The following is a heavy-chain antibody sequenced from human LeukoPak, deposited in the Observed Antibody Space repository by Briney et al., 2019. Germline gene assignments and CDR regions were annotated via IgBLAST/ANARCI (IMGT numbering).Heavy chain of an antibody. CDR2: NYYSGST. D-gene: IGHD3-22*01. J-gene: IGHJ4*02. V-gene: IGHV4-39*07. CDR1: GGSISSSSYY. CDR3: ARDPYYYDSSGYDY. Sequence: ASETLSLTCTVSGGSISSSSYYWGWIRQPPGKGLEWIESNYYSGSTYYNPSLKSRVTISVDTSKNQFSLKLSSVTAADTAVYYCARDPYYYDSSGYDYWGQGTLVTVSS.